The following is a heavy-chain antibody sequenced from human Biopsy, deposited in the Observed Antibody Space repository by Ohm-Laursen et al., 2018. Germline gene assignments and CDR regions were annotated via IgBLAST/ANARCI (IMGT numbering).Heavy chain of an antibody. D-gene: IGHD1-20*01. Sequence: PPGTLSLTCCVSGGLNSNYYWSWVRQSAGKGLEWIGRLYTSGDTNYNPSLKSRVSVSEDTSRRQFSLRLTSVAAADTAVYYCATGPKRLTGTSYFESWGRGILVTVSS. CDR1: GGLNSNYY. J-gene: IGHJ4*02. CDR2: LYTSGDT. CDR3: ATGPKRLTGTSYFES. V-gene: IGHV4-4*07.